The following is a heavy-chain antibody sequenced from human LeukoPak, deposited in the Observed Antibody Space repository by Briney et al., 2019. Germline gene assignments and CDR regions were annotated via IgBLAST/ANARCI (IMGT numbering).Heavy chain of an antibody. D-gene: IGHD6-6*01. CDR2: IYYSGST. V-gene: IGHV4-59*08. J-gene: IGHJ4*02. CDR1: GGSISSYY. CDR3: ARHIAARPDIQSGGYFDY. Sequence: NPSETLSLTCTVSGGSISSYYWSWIRQPPGRGLEWIGYIYYSGSTNYNPSLKSRVTISVDTSKNQFSLKLSSVTAADTAVYYCARHIAARPDIQSGGYFDYWGQGTLVTVSS.